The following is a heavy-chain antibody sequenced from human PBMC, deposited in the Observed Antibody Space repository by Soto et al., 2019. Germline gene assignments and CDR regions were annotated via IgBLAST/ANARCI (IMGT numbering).Heavy chain of an antibody. V-gene: IGHV4-31*03. D-gene: IGHD3-3*01. CDR1: GGSISSGGYY. CDR3: ARGITISRRHYYYYGMDV. CDR2: IYYSGST. Sequence: PSETLSLTCTVSGGSISSGGYYWSWIRKHPGKGLEWIGYIYYSGSTYYNPSLKSRVTISVDTSKNQFSLKLSSVTAADTAVYYCARGITISRRHYYYYGMDVLGQGTTVTVSS. J-gene: IGHJ6*02.